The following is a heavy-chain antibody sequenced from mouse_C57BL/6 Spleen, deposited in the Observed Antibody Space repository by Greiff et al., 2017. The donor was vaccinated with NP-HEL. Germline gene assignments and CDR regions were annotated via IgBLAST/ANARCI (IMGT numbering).Heavy chain of an antibody. V-gene: IGHV1-74*01. D-gene: IGHD4-1*01. J-gene: IGHJ4*01. Sequence: QVQLQQPGAELVKPGASVKVSCKASGYTFTSYWMHWVKPSPAQALEWIGRIHPSDGDTNYNQKFKGKATLTVDKPSSTAYMQLSSLTSEDSAVYYCAIYHVGGLYAMAYWGQGTSVTVSS. CDR2: IHPSDGDT. CDR3: AIYHVGGLYAMAY. CDR1: GYTFTSYW.